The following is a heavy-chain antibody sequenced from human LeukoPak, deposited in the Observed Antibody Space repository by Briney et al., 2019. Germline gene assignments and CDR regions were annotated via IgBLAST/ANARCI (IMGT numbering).Heavy chain of an antibody. Sequence: SETLSLTCTVSGGSISSYFWSWIRQPPGKELEWIGYVYYSGSTNYNPSLKSRVTISVDTSKKQFSLKLSSATAADTAVYYCARVLDLSKRGLDDFDIWGQGTMVTVSS. CDR3: ARVLDLSKRGLDDFDI. CDR2: VYYSGST. J-gene: IGHJ3*02. CDR1: GGSISSYF. V-gene: IGHV4-59*01. D-gene: IGHD3-16*01.